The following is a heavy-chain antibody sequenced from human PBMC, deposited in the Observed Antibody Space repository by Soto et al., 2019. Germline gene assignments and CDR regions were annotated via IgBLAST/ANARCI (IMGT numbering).Heavy chain of an antibody. CDR3: ARRSSCWDFDY. D-gene: IGHD6-19*01. V-gene: IGHV3-23*01. Sequence: EVQLLESGGGLVQPGGSLRLSCAASGFTFSSYAMSWVRQAPGKGLEWVSVISGRGDSTYYADSVKGRFTISRDNSKNTLYLQMNSLRAEDTAVYYCARRSSCWDFDYWGQGTLVTVSS. CDR2: ISGRGDST. CDR1: GFTFSSYA. J-gene: IGHJ4*02.